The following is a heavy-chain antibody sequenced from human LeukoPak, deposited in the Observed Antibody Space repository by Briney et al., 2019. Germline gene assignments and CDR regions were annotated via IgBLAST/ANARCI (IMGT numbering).Heavy chain of an antibody. CDR2: ISGSGNRT. Sequence: PGGSLRLSCAASGFTFSSYAMSWVRQAPGKGLEWVSSISGSGNRTYYADSVKGRFTISRDNSKNTLYLQMNSLRAEDTAVYYCARDLTSYDFWSGYPGTPYYYYYYGMDVWGQGTTVTVSS. D-gene: IGHD3-3*01. J-gene: IGHJ6*02. CDR3: ARDLTSYDFWSGYPGTPYYYYYYGMDV. V-gene: IGHV3-23*01. CDR1: GFTFSSYA.